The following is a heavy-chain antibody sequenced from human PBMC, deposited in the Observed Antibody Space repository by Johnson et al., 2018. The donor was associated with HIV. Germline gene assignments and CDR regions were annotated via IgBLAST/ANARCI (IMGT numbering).Heavy chain of an antibody. CDR2: IGTAGDT. Sequence: VQLVESGGGLVQPGGSLRLSCAASGFTFSIYDMHWVRQVTGKGLEWVSAIGTAGDTYYPGSVKGRFTISRDNAKNSLYLQMNSLRAEDTALYYCARDRRNYSDRSGYPDYDAFDIWGQGTMVTVSS. V-gene: IGHV3-13*01. D-gene: IGHD3-22*01. CDR3: ARDRRNYSDRSGYPDYDAFDI. J-gene: IGHJ3*02. CDR1: GFTFSIYD.